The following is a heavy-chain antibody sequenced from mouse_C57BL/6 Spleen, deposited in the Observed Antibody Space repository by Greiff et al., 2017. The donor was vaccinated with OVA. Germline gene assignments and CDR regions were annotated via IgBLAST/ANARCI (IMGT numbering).Heavy chain of an antibody. CDR3: ARGSSYPYWYFDV. J-gene: IGHJ1*03. Sequence: VQLQQSGPELVKPGASVKISCKASGYTFTDYYMNWVKQSHGKSLEWIGDINPNNGGTSYNQKFKGKATLTVDKSSSTAYMELRSLTSEDSAVYYCARGSSYPYWYFDVWGTGTTVTVSS. CDR2: INPNNGGT. D-gene: IGHD1-1*01. V-gene: IGHV1-26*01. CDR1: GYTFTDYY.